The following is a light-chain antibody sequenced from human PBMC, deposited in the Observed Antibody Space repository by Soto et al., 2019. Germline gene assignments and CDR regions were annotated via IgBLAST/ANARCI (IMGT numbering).Light chain of an antibody. CDR1: SGHSSYA. CDR3: QTWGTGHYV. Sequence: QPVLTQSPSASASLGASVKLTCTLSSGHSSYAIAWHQQQPEKGPRYLMKLNSDGSHSKGDGIPDRFSGSSSGAERYLTISSLLSEDEADYYCQTWGTGHYVFGTGTKVTV. J-gene: IGLJ1*01. CDR2: LNSDGSH. V-gene: IGLV4-69*01.